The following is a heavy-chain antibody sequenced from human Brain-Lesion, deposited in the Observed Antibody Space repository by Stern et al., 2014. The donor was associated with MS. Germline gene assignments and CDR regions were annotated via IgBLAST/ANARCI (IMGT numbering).Heavy chain of an antibody. D-gene: IGHD3-3*01. Sequence: VKLVESGAEVKKPGASVKVSCKTSGYIFTGYYIHWVRQAPGQGLEWMAWINPNTGGTKYAQKFQGRVTMSRDTSISTACVELSSLTSDDTAVYYCARDQRGITIFGVVTDYYYLGMDVWGQGTTVTVSS. J-gene: IGHJ6*02. CDR2: INPNTGGT. CDR1: GYIFTGYY. V-gene: IGHV1-2*02. CDR3: ARDQRGITIFGVVTDYYYLGMDV.